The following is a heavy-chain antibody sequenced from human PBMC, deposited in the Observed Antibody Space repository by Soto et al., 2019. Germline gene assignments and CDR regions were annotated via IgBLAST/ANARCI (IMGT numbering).Heavy chain of an antibody. CDR2: IKSKTDGGTT. J-gene: IGHJ4*02. Sequence: GGSLRLSCAVSGFTFSNAWITWVRQAPGKGLEWVGRIKSKTDGGTTGYAAPVKGRFTISGDDSKNTLCLQMNSLKTEDTTVYYCTTLYYYDSSGSLLNWGQGTLVTVSS. CDR1: GFTFSNAW. V-gene: IGHV3-15*01. CDR3: TTLYYYDSSGSLLN. D-gene: IGHD3-22*01.